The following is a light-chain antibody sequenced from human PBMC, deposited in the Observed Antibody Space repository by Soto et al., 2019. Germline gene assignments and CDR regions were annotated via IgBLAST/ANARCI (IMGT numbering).Light chain of an antibody. J-gene: IGKJ5*01. V-gene: IGKV1D-13*01. Sequence: IQLTQSPSSLSASVGDRVTITCRASQGISSALAWYQQKPGKAPKLLIYDASSLESGVPSRFSGSGSGTDFTLTISSLQPEDFATYYCQQFNNYITFGQGTRLEIK. CDR2: DAS. CDR3: QQFNNYIT. CDR1: QGISSA.